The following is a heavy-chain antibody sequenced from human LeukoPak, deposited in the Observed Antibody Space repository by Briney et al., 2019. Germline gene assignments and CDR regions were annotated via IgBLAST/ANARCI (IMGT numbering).Heavy chain of an antibody. CDR1: GYTLTSYG. CDR3: AREPDIVVVPAAMRGVYYYGMDV. Sequence: ASVKVSCKASGYTLTSYGISWVRQAPGQGLEWMGWISAYNGNTNYAQKLQGRVTMTTDTSTSTAYMELRSLRSDDTAVYYCAREPDIVVVPAAMRGVYYYGMDVWGQGTTVTVSS. D-gene: IGHD2-2*01. CDR2: ISAYNGNT. V-gene: IGHV1-18*01. J-gene: IGHJ6*02.